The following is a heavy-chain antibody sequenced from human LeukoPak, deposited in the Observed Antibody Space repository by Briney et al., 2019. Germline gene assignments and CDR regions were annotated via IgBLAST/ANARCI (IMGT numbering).Heavy chain of an antibody. CDR2: IHSSGKS. J-gene: IGHJ5*02. V-gene: IGHV4-4*09. CDR1: GGSISDSY. CDR3: ARVVMIAVAGTGWFDP. D-gene: IGHD6-19*01. Sequence: SETLSLTCTVSGGSISDSYWTWVRHTPGRGLEWIAYIHSSGKSNYSPSLKSRVTISVDTSKNQFSLKLSSVTAADTAVYYCARVVMIAVAGTGWFDPWGQGTLVTVSS.